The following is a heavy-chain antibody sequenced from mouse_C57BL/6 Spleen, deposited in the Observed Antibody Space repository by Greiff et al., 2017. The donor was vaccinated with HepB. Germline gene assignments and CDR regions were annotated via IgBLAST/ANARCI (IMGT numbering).Heavy chain of an antibody. D-gene: IGHD2-4*01. CDR3: ASGRDYDLAMDY. Sequence: VQLQQSGPELVKPGDSVKISCKASGYSFTGYFMNWVMQSHGKSLEWIGRINPYNGDTFYNQKFKGKATLTVDKSSSTAHMELRSLTSEDSAVYYCASGRDYDLAMDYLGQGTSVTVSS. J-gene: IGHJ4*01. CDR2: INPYNGDT. V-gene: IGHV1-20*01. CDR1: GYSFTGYF.